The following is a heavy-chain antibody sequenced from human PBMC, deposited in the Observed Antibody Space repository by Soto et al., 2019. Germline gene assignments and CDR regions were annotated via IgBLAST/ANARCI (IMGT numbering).Heavy chain of an antibody. CDR1: GGSFSSYY. J-gene: IGHJ4*02. D-gene: IGHD6-19*01. V-gene: IGHV4-59*08. CDR3: ARQTYVVAGTVFDY. Sequence: PETPSLSCAVYGGSFSSYYWSWIRQPPGKGLEWIGYIYYTGSTNYNPSLKSRVTISVDTSKNQFSLKLSSVTAADTAVYYCARQTYVVAGTVFDYWGQGTLVTVSS. CDR2: IYYTGST.